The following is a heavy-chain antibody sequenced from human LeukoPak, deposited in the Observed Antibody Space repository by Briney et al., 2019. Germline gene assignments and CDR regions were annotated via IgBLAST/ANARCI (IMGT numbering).Heavy chain of an antibody. CDR1: GYSFTSYR. V-gene: IGHV5-51*01. J-gene: IGHJ6*03. CDR2: IYPGDSDT. D-gene: IGHD2-21*01. Sequence: GESLKISCKGSGYSFTSYRIGWVRQMRGKGLEWMGIIYPGDSDTRYSPSFQGQVTISADKSISTAYLQWSSLKASDTAMYYCARLSYYYYYYMDVWGKGTTVTVSS. CDR3: ARLSYYYYYYMDV.